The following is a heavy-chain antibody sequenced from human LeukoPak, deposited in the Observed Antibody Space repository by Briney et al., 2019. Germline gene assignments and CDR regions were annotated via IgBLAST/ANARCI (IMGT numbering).Heavy chain of an antibody. CDR1: GYTLTSYA. V-gene: IGHV1-3*01. CDR3: AREERYCSGGRCYSRFLAC. D-gene: IGHD2-15*01. Sequence: ALVKVSCKASGYTLTSYAVHWVRQAPGQRLEWMGWINAGNGNTKYSQKLPGRVTITRDTSASTAYMELSRLRSEDTAVYYWAREERYCSGGRCYSRFLACWGQGTLVTVPS. CDR2: INAGNGNT. J-gene: IGHJ4*02.